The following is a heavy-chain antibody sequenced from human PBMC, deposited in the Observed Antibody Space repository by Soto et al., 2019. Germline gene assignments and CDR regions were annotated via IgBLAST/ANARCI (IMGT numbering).Heavy chain of an antibody. CDR3: GRSSGWRQVARFFYDTDV. Sequence: QVQLVESGGGLVEPGGSLRLSCAASGFTLGDYYMTWIRQAPGKGLEWVSYISASGSYTNYADSVKGRFTISRDNAMNSLYLQMDGLRAEDTAVYFCGRSSGWRQVARFFYDTDVWGQGTTVTVSS. J-gene: IGHJ6*02. CDR1: GFTLGDYY. CDR2: ISASGSYT. D-gene: IGHD3-10*01. V-gene: IGHV3-11*05.